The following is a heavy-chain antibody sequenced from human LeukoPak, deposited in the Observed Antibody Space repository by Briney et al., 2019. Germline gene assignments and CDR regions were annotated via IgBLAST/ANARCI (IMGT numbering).Heavy chain of an antibody. J-gene: IGHJ4*02. D-gene: IGHD2-15*01. CDR1: GYSFTSYW. CDR2: FDPSASYT. Sequence: GESLRISCKGSGYSFTSYWLTWVGQMPGKGLGWLGGFDPSASYTNYNPSFQGHVTISADKSISTGYLQWSSLKASDTAMYYCARQPRYCSGGSCSLFDYFDYWGQGTLVTVSS. V-gene: IGHV5-10-1*01. CDR3: ARQPRYCSGGSCSLFDYFDY.